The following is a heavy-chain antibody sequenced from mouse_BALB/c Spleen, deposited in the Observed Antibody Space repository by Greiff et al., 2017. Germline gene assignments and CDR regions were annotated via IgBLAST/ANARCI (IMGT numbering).Heavy chain of an antibody. Sequence: EVKLLESGPGLVKPSQSLSLTCTVTGYSITSDYAWNWIRQFPGNKLEWMGYISYSGSTSYNPSLKSRISITRDTSKNQFFLQLNSVTTEDTATYYCASSLYYGSSYWYFDVWGAGTTVTVSS. CDR3: ASSLYYGSSYWYFDV. V-gene: IGHV3-2*02. CDR2: ISYSGST. J-gene: IGHJ1*01. CDR1: GYSITSDYA. D-gene: IGHD1-1*01.